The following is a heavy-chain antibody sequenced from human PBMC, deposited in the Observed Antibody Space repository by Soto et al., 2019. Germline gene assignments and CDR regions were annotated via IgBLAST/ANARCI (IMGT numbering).Heavy chain of an antibody. CDR1: GFTFSSYG. CDR2: ISYDGSNK. Sequence: PGGSLRLSCAASGFTFSSYGMHWVRQAPGKGLEWVAVISYDGSNKCYADSVKGRFTISRDNSKNTLYLQMNSLRAEDTAVYYCAKISIAAAAPTSDYWGQGTLVTVSS. J-gene: IGHJ4*02. V-gene: IGHV3-30*18. D-gene: IGHD6-13*01. CDR3: AKISIAAAAPTSDY.